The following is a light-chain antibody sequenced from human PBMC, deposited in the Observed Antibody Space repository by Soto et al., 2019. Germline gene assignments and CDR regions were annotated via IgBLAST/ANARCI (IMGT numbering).Light chain of an antibody. CDR1: QNVNNK. J-gene: IGKJ3*01. CDR3: LQYNNWPPFT. Sequence: EIVMTQSPATLSVSPGEGATLSCRASQNVNNKLAWYQQKPGQPPRLLIYDASTRATGIPARFSGSGSGTDFTLSINSQQSEDFAFNFCLQYNNWPPFTFGPGTKVDIK. CDR2: DAS. V-gene: IGKV3-15*01.